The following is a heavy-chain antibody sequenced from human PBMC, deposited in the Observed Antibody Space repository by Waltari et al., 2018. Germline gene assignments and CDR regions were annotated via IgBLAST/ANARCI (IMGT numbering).Heavy chain of an antibody. J-gene: IGHJ4*02. D-gene: IGHD4-17*01. Sequence: EVQLVESGGGLVQPGRSLRLSCTASGFTFGDYAMSWFRQAPGKGVEWVGFIRSKAYGGTTEYAASVKGRFTISRDDSKSIAYLQMNSLKTEDIAVYYCSPSYGDYGSYFDYWGQGTLVTVSS. V-gene: IGHV3-49*03. CDR3: SPSYGDYGSYFDY. CDR1: GFTFGDYA. CDR2: IRSKAYGGTT.